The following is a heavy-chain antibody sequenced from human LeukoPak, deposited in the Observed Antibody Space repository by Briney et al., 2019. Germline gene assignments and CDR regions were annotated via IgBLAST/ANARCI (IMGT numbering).Heavy chain of an antibody. CDR2: INPNRGGT. V-gene: IGHV1-2*02. CDR1: RYTFTDDY. D-gene: IGHD2-2*01. CDR3: ARGGWSLGYCSSSSCLDWFDP. J-gene: IGHJ5*02. Sequence: ASVKVSCKASRYTFTDDYMHWVRQAPGQGLEWMGWINPNRGGTNYAQKFQGRVTMTRDTSISTAYMELSRLRSDDTAVYYCARGGWSLGYCSSSSCLDWFDPSGQGTLVTVSS.